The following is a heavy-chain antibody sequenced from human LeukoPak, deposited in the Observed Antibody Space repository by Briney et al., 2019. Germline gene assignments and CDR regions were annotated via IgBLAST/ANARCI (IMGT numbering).Heavy chain of an antibody. V-gene: IGHV3-74*01. J-gene: IGHJ4*02. CDR1: GFTISSYW. CDR3: AKAPGVGATTADFDY. CDR2: INSDGSTI. D-gene: IGHD1-26*01. Sequence: GGSLRLSCAASGFTISSYWMHWVRQAPGKGLVWVSRINSDGSTITYADSVKGRFTISRDNAKNTLYLQMNSLRAEDTAVYYCAKAPGVGATTADFDYWGQGTLVTVSS.